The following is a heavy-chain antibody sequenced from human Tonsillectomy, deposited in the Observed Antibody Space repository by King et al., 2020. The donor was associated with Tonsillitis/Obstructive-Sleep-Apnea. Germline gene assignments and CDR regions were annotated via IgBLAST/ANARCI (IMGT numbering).Heavy chain of an antibody. Sequence: QLVQSGPEVKKPGTSVKVSCKASGFTFTSSGMQWVRQARGQRLEWIGWIVVGSGNTNYAQKFQERVTITRDMSTSTAYMELSSLGSEDTAVYYCAAVGGDYYDSTGFAPDYWYFDLWGRGTPVTVSS. CDR3: AAVGGDYYDSTGFAPDYWYFDL. J-gene: IGHJ2*01. CDR1: GFTFTSSG. CDR2: IVVGSGNT. D-gene: IGHD3-22*01. V-gene: IGHV1-58*02.